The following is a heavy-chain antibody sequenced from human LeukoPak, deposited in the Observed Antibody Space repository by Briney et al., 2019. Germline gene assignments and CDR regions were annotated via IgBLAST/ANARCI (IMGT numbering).Heavy chain of an antibody. D-gene: IGHD2-2*01. Sequence: PGGFLRLSCAASGFNFSSHWMSWVRQAPGKGLEWVANIGQDGTEKNYVDFVKGRFTISRDNAKNSLYLQMSSLRAEDTAVYHCARGYCSGTSCFGAFDIWGQGTMVPVSS. CDR1: GFNFSSHW. CDR2: IGQDGTEK. CDR3: ARGYCSGTSCFGAFDI. V-gene: IGHV3-7*01. J-gene: IGHJ3*02.